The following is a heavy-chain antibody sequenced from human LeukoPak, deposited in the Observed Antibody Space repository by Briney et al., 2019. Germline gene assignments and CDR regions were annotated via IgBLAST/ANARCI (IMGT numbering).Heavy chain of an antibody. J-gene: IGHJ4*02. CDR1: GYTFTGCY. V-gene: IGHV1-2*02. CDR3: ARLLYWLPQLPDY. D-gene: IGHD5-12*01. Sequence: GASVRVSCKASGYTFTGCYMHWVRQAPGQGLEWMGWINPNSGGTNYAQKFQGRVTMTRDTSISTAYMELSRLRSDDTAVYYCARLLYWLPQLPDYWGQGTLVTVSS. CDR2: INPNSGGT.